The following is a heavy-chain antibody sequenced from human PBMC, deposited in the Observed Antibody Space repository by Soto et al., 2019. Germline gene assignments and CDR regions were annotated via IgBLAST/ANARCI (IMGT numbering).Heavy chain of an antibody. J-gene: IGHJ6*02. D-gene: IGHD6-6*01. V-gene: IGHV5-51*01. CDR3: ARPSYSSSRYYGMDV. Sequence: PGESLKISCKGSGYSSTSYWIGWVRQMPGKGLEWMGIIYPGDSDTRYSPSFEGQVTISADKSITTAYLQWSSLKASDTALYYCARPSYSSSRYYGMDVWGQGTTVTVSS. CDR1: GYSSTSYW. CDR2: IYPGDSDT.